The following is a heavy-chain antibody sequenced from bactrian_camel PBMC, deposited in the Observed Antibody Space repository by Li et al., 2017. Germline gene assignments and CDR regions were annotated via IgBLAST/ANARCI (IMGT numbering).Heavy chain of an antibody. D-gene: IGHD3*01. Sequence: HVQLVESGGSSVQPGGSLTLSCVGSGYTFSTYSMGWVRHAPGKEREGVAIIWSTGSTNYADSVKGRFTISRDNAKDTLYLQMNSLKIEDTAVYYCALGSSRQATMTARGKGTQVTVS. J-gene: IGHJ4*01. CDR1: GYTFSTYS. V-gene: IGHV3S53*01. CDR2: IWSTGST.